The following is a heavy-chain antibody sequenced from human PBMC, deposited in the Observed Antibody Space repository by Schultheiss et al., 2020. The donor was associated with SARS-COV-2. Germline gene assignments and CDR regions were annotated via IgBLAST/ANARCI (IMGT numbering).Heavy chain of an antibody. CDR3: ARQVGATTYYYYGMDV. Sequence: SETLSLTCTVSGGSISSGGYYWSWIRQPPGKGLEWIGYIYYSGSTYYNPSLKSRVTMSVDTSKNQFSLKLSSVTAADTAVYYCARQVGATTYYYYGMDVWGQGTTVTVSS. CDR2: IYYSGST. CDR1: GGSISSGGYY. D-gene: IGHD1-26*01. V-gene: IGHV4-30-4*08. J-gene: IGHJ6*02.